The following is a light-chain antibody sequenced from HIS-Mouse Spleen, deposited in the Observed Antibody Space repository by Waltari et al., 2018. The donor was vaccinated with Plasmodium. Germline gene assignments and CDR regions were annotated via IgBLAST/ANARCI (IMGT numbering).Light chain of an antibody. CDR3: GSYAGSYTYV. J-gene: IGLJ1*01. CDR2: DVS. Sequence: QSALTQPRSVSGSPGQSVTISCTGTSSDVGGYNYVSWYQQHPGKAPKLMIYDVSKRPSGVPGRFSGSKSGNTASLTISGLQAEDEADYYCGSYAGSYTYVFGTGTKVTVL. CDR1: SSDVGGYNY. V-gene: IGLV2-11*01.